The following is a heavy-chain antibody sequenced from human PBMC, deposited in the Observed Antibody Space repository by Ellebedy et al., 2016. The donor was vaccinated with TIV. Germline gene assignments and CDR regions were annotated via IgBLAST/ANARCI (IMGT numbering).Heavy chain of an antibody. Sequence: AASVKVSCKASGYTFTSYYMHWVRQAPGQGLEWMGRINLSDGSTSYAQKFQGRVTMTEDTSTDTAYMELSSLRSEDTAVYYCATESLRSNNDAFDIWGQGTMVTVSS. V-gene: IGHV1-46*01. J-gene: IGHJ3*02. CDR3: ATESLRSNNDAFDI. D-gene: IGHD4-17*01. CDR1: GYTFTSYY. CDR2: INLSDGST.